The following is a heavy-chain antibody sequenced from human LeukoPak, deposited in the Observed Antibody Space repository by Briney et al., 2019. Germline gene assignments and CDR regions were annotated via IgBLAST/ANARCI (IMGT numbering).Heavy chain of an antibody. CDR2: ISWDGGST. CDR1: GFTFDDYA. V-gene: IGHV3-43D*03. CDR3: AKEGSYDSSGYYYGLYFDY. J-gene: IGHJ4*02. Sequence: PGGSLRLSRAASGFTFDDYAMHWVRQAPGKGLEWVSLISWDGGSTYYADSVKGRFTISRDNSKNSLYLQMNSLRAEDTALCYCAKEGSYDSSGYYYGLYFDYWGQGTLVTVSS. D-gene: IGHD3-22*01.